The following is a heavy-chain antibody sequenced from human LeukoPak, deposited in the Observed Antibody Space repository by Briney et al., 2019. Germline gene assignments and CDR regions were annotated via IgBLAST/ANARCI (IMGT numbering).Heavy chain of an antibody. Sequence: GGSLRLSCAASEFAFSTYNMNCVRQAPGKGREWVSYISNGSSTTYYADSVKGRFTISRDNVENSLYLQMNSLRDEDTAVYYCARVAAGYSVNYFDYWGQGTLVTVSS. CDR3: ARVAAGYSVNYFDY. CDR2: ISNGSSTT. V-gene: IGHV3-48*02. J-gene: IGHJ4*02. CDR1: EFAFSTYN. D-gene: IGHD4-23*01.